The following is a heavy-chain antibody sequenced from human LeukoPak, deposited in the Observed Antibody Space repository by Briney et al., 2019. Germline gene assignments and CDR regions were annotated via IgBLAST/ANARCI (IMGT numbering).Heavy chain of an antibody. CDR1: GFTFSSYS. Sequence: GGSLRLSCAASGFTFSSYSMNWVRQAPGKGLEWVSSISSSSSYIYYADSVKGRFTISRDNAKNSLYLQKNSLRAEDTAVYYCARDGMITFGGVIVKGAFDIWGQGTMVTVSS. CDR3: ARDGMITFGGVIVKGAFDI. CDR2: ISSSSSYI. J-gene: IGHJ3*02. D-gene: IGHD3-16*02. V-gene: IGHV3-21*01.